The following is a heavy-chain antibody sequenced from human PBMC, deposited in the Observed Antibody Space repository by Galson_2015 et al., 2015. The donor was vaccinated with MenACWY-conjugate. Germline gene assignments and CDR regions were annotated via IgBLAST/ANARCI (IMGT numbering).Heavy chain of an antibody. CDR2: ISAYNGNT. Sequence: CKASGYTFTSYGISWVRQAPGQGLEWMGWISAYNGNTNYAQKLQGRVTMTTDTSTSTAYMELRSLRSDDTAVYYCARISGVAAAGAPYYYYGMDVWGQGTTVTVSS. J-gene: IGHJ6*02. D-gene: IGHD6-13*01. CDR1: GYTFTSYG. CDR3: ARISGVAAAGAPYYYYGMDV. V-gene: IGHV1-18*01.